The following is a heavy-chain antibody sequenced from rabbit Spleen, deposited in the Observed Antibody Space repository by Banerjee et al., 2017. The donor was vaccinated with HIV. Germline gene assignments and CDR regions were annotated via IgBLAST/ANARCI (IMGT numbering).Heavy chain of an antibody. V-gene: IGHV1S45*01. CDR2: VYGGSGGAT. Sequence: QQQLEESEGGLVKPGASLTLTCTASGFSFSSSYWICWVRQAPGKGLEWIACVYGGSGGATYYATWAKGRFTISKTSSTTVTLQMTSLTAADTATYFCARSGYVGWGGDGDLTGNKLWGQGTLVTVS. CDR3: ARSGYVGWGGDGDLTGNKL. J-gene: IGHJ4*01. D-gene: IGHD4-1*01. CDR1: GFSFSSSYW.